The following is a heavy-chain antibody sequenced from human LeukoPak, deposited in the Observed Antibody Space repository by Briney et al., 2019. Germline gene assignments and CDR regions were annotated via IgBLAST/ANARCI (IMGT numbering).Heavy chain of an antibody. CDR2: IYHSGGT. CDR1: GDSITNDNW. Sequence: SGTLSLTCTVSGDSITNDNWWSWVRQPPGKGLEWIGEIYHSGGTNYNPSLKSRATISVDKSKNQFSLNVNSLTAADTAVYYCARGLGGGILWFGEPNRDYWGQGTLVTVSS. D-gene: IGHD3-10*01. J-gene: IGHJ4*02. CDR3: ARGLGGGILWFGEPNRDY. V-gene: IGHV4-4*02.